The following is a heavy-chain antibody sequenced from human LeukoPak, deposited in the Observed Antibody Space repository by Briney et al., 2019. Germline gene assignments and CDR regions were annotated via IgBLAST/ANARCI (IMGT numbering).Heavy chain of an antibody. CDR3: ARDRVELRLWQYYFDY. CDR1: GFTFSRHG. V-gene: IGHV3-30*03. D-gene: IGHD6-25*01. J-gene: IGHJ4*02. CDR2: ISNDGSRK. Sequence: PGRSLRLSCAPSGFTFSRHGMHWVRQAPGKGLEWVAIISNDGSRKYYAHSVEGRFTISRDNSKNTLYLQMDSLRAEDTAVYYCARDRVELRLWQYYFDYWGQGTLVTVSS.